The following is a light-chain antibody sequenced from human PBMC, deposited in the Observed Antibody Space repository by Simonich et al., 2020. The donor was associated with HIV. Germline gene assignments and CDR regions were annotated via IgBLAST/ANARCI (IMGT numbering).Light chain of an antibody. CDR3: QQYSNWPPT. J-gene: IGKJ1*01. CDR2: GAS. V-gene: IGKV3-15*01. CDR1: QSISNN. Sequence: EIVMTQFPATLSVSPGERATLSCRASQSISNNLAWYQQKTGKAPRLLTNGASTRATGIPARFSGSGSGTEFTLTISSMQSEDFAVYYCQQYSNWPPTFGQGTKVEIK.